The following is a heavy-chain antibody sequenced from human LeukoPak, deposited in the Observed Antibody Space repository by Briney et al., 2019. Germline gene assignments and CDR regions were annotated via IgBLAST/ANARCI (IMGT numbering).Heavy chain of an antibody. V-gene: IGHV4-59*01. Sequence: SETLSLTCTVSGGSISSYYWSWIRQPPGKGLEWIGYIYYSGSTNYNPSLKSRVTISVDTSKNQFSLKVSSVTAADAAVYYCARDGGEGPYFDFWDQETLVTVSS. D-gene: IGHD2-15*01. CDR2: IYYSGST. CDR1: GGSISSYY. CDR3: ARDGGEGPYFDF. J-gene: IGHJ4*02.